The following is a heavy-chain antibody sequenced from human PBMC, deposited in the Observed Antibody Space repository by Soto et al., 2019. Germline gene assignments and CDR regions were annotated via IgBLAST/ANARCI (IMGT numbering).Heavy chain of an antibody. CDR1: GFTFSSYS. V-gene: IGHV3-48*01. CDR2: ISSSSSTI. J-gene: IGHJ5*02. Sequence: EVQLVESGGGLVQPGGSLRLSCAASGFTFSSYSMNWVRQAPGKGLEWVSYISSSSSTIYYADSVKGRFTISRDNAKNSLYLKMNSLRAGDTAVYYCARHPERIAQIGWFAPWGQGTLVTVPS. D-gene: IGHD6-13*01. CDR3: ARHPERIAQIGWFAP.